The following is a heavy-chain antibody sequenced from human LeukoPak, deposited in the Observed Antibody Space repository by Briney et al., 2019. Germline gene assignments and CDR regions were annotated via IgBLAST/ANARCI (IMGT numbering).Heavy chain of an antibody. D-gene: IGHD3-10*01. V-gene: IGHV1-8*01. CDR3: ARGPERSRYGSGSSWFDP. Sequence: ASVNVSFKASGYTFTSYDINWVRQATGQGLEWMGWMNPNSGNIGYAQKFQGRVTMTRNTSITTAYMELSSLRSEDTAVYYCARGPERSRYGSGSSWFDPWGQGTLVTVSS. CDR1: GYTFTSYD. CDR2: MNPNSGNI. J-gene: IGHJ5*02.